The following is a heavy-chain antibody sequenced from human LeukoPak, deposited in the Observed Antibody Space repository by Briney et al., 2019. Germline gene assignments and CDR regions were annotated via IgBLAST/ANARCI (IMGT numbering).Heavy chain of an antibody. CDR3: ARFTSSWYGTDY. D-gene: IGHD6-13*01. CDR1: GDSISTYF. J-gene: IGHJ4*02. Sequence: PSETLSLTCTVSGDSISTYFWNWIRQSPGEGLEWIEYISYSGSTNYNPSLKSRVTISVDTSKNQFSLNLNSVTAADTAVYYCARFTSSWYGTDYWGQGTLVTVSS. CDR2: ISYSGST. V-gene: IGHV4-59*08.